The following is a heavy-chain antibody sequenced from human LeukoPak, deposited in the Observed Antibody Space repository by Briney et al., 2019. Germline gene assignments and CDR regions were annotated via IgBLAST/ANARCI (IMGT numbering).Heavy chain of an antibody. CDR3: ARDPRVGYCSSSSCQGGYNYFDP. Sequence: GGSLRLSCAASGFTFSTYWMNWVRQAPGKGPEWVANIKQGGSEKDYLDSVKGRFTISRDNAKNSLYLQMNSLRAEDTAVYYCARDPRVGYCSSSSCQGGYNYFDPWGQGTLVTVSS. CDR1: GFTFSTYW. CDR2: IKQGGSEK. J-gene: IGHJ5*02. V-gene: IGHV3-7*01. D-gene: IGHD2-2*01.